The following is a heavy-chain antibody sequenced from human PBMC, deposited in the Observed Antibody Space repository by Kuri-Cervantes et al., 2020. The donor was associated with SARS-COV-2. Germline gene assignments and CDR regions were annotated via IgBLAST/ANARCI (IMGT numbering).Heavy chain of an antibody. V-gene: IGHV1-2*02. CDR2: INPNSGGT. CDR3: ARVNLNYDFWSGYLH. Sequence: ASVKVSCKASGYTFTGYYMHWVRQASGQGLEWMGWINPNSGGTNYAQKFKGRVTMTRDTSISTAYMELSRLRSDDTAVYYCARVNLNYDFWSGYLHWGQGTLVTVSS. D-gene: IGHD3-3*01. CDR1: GYTFTGYY. J-gene: IGHJ1*01.